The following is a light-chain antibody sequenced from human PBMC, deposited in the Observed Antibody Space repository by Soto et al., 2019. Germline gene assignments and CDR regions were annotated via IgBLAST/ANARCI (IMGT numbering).Light chain of an antibody. V-gene: IGKV1-9*01. CDR1: QALSNY. Sequence: DIQLTQSPSFVSASVGDTVTITCRASQALSNYLAWYQQKPGKAPDLLIYSASTLQSGVPSRFSGSGSETEFSLTIRALQPEDFATYYCLQYSSYPWTFGQGTKVDIK. J-gene: IGKJ1*01. CDR2: SAS. CDR3: LQYSSYPWT.